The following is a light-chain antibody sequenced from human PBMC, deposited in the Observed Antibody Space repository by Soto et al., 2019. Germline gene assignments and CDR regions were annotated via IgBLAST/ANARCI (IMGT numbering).Light chain of an antibody. CDR2: GTS. CDR3: QQCGNSWT. V-gene: IGKV3-11*01. J-gene: IGKJ1*01. CDR1: QSFSNS. Sequence: EIVLTQSPATLSLSPGERATLSCRASQSFSNSLAWYPQRPGQAPRLLIYGTSNWATGIPARFSCSGSGTDFTLTINSLETDEFAVYYCQQCGNSWTLGQGTKVEIK.